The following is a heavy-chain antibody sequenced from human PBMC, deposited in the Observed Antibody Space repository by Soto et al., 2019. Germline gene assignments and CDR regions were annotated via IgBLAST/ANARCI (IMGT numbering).Heavy chain of an antibody. J-gene: IGHJ6*02. CDR2: IIPIFGTA. D-gene: IGHD4-17*01. CDR1: GGTFSSYA. Sequence: QVKLVQSGAEVKKPGSSVKVSCKASGGTFSSYAISWVRQAPGQGLEWMGGIIPIFGTANYAQKFQGRVTITADESTSKAYMELSSLRSEDTAVYDGARGGIAVTTNYYYGMDVWGQGTTVTVSS. CDR3: ARGGIAVTTNYYYGMDV. V-gene: IGHV1-69*12.